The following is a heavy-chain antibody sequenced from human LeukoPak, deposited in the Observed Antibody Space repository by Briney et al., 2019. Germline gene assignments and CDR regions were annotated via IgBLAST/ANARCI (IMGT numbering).Heavy chain of an antibody. D-gene: IGHD3-22*01. CDR3: ARGKYYYDSSGLSPI. CDR1: GFTFSTYA. J-gene: IGHJ3*02. CDR2: IYYSGST. Sequence: GSLRLSCAASGFTFSTYAMSWIRQPPGKGLEWIGYIYYSGSTNYNPSLKSRVTISVDTSKNQFSLKLSSVTAADTAVYYCARGKYYYDSSGLSPIWGQGTMVTVSS. V-gene: IGHV4-59*01.